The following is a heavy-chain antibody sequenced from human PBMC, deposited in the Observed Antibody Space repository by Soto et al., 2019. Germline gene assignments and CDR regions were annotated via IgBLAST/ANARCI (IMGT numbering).Heavy chain of an antibody. CDR3: ARHGLGYCSGGSCYYYYYYGMDV. Sequence: QVQLQESGPGLVKPSETLSLTCTVSGGSISSYYWSWIRQPPGKGLEWIGYIYYSGSTNYNPSLKNRVTISVDTSKNQFSLKLSSVTAADTAVYYCARHGLGYCSGGSCYYYYYYGMDVWGQGTTVTVSS. J-gene: IGHJ6*02. V-gene: IGHV4-59*08. CDR1: GGSISSYY. D-gene: IGHD2-15*01. CDR2: IYYSGST.